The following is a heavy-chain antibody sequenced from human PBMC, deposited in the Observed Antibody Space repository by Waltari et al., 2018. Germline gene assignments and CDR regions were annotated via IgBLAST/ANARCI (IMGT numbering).Heavy chain of an antibody. Sequence: EVHLEESGGALVKPGGSVRLSCAASGFTFSYSWLSWVRQAPGKGLEWVGHVKSESDAGTTNYAAPVKGRFTISRDDSKNKLYLQMSSLKTEDTAVYYCTTGGWFNWDRYYFDYWGRGTLVTVSS. CDR3: TTGGWFNWDRYYFDY. D-gene: IGHD1-1*01. J-gene: IGHJ4*02. V-gene: IGHV3-15*02. CDR1: GFTFSYSW. CDR2: VKSESDAGTT.